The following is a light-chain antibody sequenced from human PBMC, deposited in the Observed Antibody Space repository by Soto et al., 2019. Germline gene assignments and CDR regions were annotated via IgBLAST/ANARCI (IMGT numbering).Light chain of an antibody. Sequence: QSVLTQPPSVSGAPGQRVAISCTGSSSNIGAGFDVHWYQQFPGTAPKLLIYDNNNRASGVPDRFSGSKSGASASLAITGLQAEDEADYYCQSYDSSLSAVVFGGGTKVTV. J-gene: IGLJ2*01. CDR2: DNN. V-gene: IGLV1-40*01. CDR1: SSNIGAGFD. CDR3: QSYDSSLSAVV.